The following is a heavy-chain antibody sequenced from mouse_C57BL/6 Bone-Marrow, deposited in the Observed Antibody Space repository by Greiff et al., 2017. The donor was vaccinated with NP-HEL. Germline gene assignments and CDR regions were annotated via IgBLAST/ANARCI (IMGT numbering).Heavy chain of an antibody. J-gene: IGHJ4*01. CDR3: ARSYLLYAMDY. D-gene: IGHD1-1*01. Sequence: QVQLQQPGAELVKPGASVKMSCKASGYTFTSYWITWVKQRPGQGLEWIGEIYPRSGNTYYNEKFKGKATLTADKSSSTAYMELRSLTSEDSAVYFCARSYLLYAMDYWGQGTSVTVSS. V-gene: IGHV1-55*01. CDR1: GYTFTSYW. CDR2: IYPRSGNT.